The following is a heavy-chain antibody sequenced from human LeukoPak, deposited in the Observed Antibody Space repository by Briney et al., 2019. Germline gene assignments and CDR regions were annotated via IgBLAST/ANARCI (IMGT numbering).Heavy chain of an antibody. Sequence: EPGGSLRLSCAASGLIVSSNYMSSIRQAPGKGLEWVSIIYSDGTTYYTDSVKGRFTISRDSSKNTLYLQMNSLRAEDTALYYCARWYCSSTGCCYDYWGQGTLVTVSS. V-gene: IGHV3-53*01. CDR3: ARWYCSSTGCCYDY. D-gene: IGHD2-2*01. J-gene: IGHJ4*02. CDR1: GLIVSSNY. CDR2: IYSDGTT.